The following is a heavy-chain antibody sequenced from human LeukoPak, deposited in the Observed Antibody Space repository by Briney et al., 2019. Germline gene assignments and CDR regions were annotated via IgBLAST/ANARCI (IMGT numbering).Heavy chain of an antibody. J-gene: IGHJ1*01. CDR2: VYYTGNT. V-gene: IGHV4-59*01. Sequence: PSETLSLTCTVSGASMNNYYWGWIRQPPGKGLEWIGYVYYTGNTNYNPSLKSRVTISIDTSKNQFSLRLTSVTAADTAIYYCARLISNLDSDFQTWGQGTLVTVSS. CDR1: GASMNNYY. D-gene: IGHD3-16*01. CDR3: ARLISNLDSDFQT.